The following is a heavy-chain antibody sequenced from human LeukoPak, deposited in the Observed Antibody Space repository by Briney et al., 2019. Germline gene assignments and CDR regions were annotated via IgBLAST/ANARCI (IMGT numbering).Heavy chain of an antibody. CDR2: MNPNSGNT. Sequence: ASVKVSCKAAGYTFTSYDINWVRQATGQGLEWMGWMNPNSGNTGYAQKFQGRVTMTRNTSISTAYMELSSLRSEDTAVSYCARGLSSSRRFDYWGQGTLVTVSS. D-gene: IGHD6-13*01. CDR1: GYTFTSYD. V-gene: IGHV1-8*01. CDR3: ARGLSSSRRFDY. J-gene: IGHJ4*02.